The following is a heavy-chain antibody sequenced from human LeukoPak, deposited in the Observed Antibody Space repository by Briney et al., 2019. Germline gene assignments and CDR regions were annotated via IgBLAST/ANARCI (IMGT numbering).Heavy chain of an antibody. Sequence: ASVTVSRKASGYIFTNYGLIWVRQAPGQGLEWMGWISAYNGHTKYAQKLQGRVTMTIDTSTTTASMELRSLRSDDTAVYYCARLPHRRVVATAMYWFDPWGQGTLVTVSS. CDR1: GYIFTNYG. V-gene: IGHV1-18*01. D-gene: IGHD2-2*01. J-gene: IGHJ5*02. CDR2: ISAYNGHT. CDR3: ARLPHRRVVATAMYWFDP.